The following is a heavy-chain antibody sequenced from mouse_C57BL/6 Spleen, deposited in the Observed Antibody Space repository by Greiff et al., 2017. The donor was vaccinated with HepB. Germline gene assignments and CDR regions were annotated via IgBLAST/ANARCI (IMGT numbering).Heavy chain of an antibody. V-gene: IGHV6-6*01. J-gene: IGHJ3*01. CDR3: TRRSWDGFAY. Sequence: EVKVEESGGGLVQPGGSMKLSCAASGFTFSDAWMDWVRPSPEKGLEWVAEIRNKANNHATYYAESVKGRFTISRDDSKSSVYLQMNSLRAEDTGIDYCTRRSWDGFAYWGQGTLVTVSA. CDR1: GFTFSDAW. CDR2: IRNKANNHAT. D-gene: IGHD4-1*01.